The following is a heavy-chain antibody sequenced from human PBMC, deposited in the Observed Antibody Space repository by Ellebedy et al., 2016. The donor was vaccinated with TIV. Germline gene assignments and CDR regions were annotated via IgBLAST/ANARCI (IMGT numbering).Heavy chain of an antibody. CDR3: ATGHSSGWYSHFAY. V-gene: IGHV1-24*01. CDR2: FDPEDGET. Sequence: ASVKVSCXVSGYTLTQLSMYWVRQAPGKGLEWVVCFDPEDGETISAQKFQGRVSVNDDRSTNTAYLDLSSLRSDDTAVYYCATGHSSGWYSHFAYWGQGTLVTVS. CDR1: GYTLTQLS. D-gene: IGHD6-19*01. J-gene: IGHJ4*02.